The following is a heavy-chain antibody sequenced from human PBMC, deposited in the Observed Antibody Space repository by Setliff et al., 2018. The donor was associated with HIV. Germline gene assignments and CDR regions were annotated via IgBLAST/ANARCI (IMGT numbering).Heavy chain of an antibody. J-gene: IGHJ4*02. CDR3: ARGSCSGCYLSDY. CDR1: GYTFTDYY. CDR2: INPKSGVT. V-gene: IGHV1-2*06. D-gene: IGHD6-19*01. Sequence: GASVKVSCKASGYTFTDYYIHWVRQAPGHGLEWVGRINPKSGVTSYAQNFRARVTMTRDTSSTTAYMELSRLRSDDTAVYYCARGSCSGCYLSDYWGLGTLVTVSS.